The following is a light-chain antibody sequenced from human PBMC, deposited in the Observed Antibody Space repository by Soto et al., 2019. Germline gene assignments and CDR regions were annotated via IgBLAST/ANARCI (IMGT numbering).Light chain of an antibody. Sequence: DIQMIQSPSSVYASVGDRATVACRSSQAIAGWLAWYQHKPGNAPRPLIYGTSTLQCGVPSRFSGSGSGTDFTLTINSLQPEDFATYYCQQAYSFPLTFGGGTKVDIK. CDR1: QAIAGW. J-gene: IGKJ4*01. CDR2: GTS. V-gene: IGKV1D-12*01. CDR3: QQAYSFPLT.